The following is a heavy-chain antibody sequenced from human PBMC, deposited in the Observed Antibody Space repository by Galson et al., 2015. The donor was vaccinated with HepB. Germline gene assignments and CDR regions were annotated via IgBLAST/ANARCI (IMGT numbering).Heavy chain of an antibody. Sequence: SVKVSCKASGYTFTSYAMHWVRQAPGQRLEWMGWINAGNGNTKYSQKFQGRVTITRDTSASTAYMELSSLRSEDTAVYYCARPSYSSGWGGRGYYFDYWGQGTLFTVSS. CDR2: INAGNGNT. CDR3: ARPSYSSGWGGRGYYFDY. V-gene: IGHV1-3*01. CDR1: GYTFTSYA. J-gene: IGHJ4*02. D-gene: IGHD6-19*01.